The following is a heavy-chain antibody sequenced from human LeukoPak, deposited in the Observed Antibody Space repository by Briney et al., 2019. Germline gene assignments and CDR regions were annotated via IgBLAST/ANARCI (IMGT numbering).Heavy chain of an antibody. CDR3: ARVIVVVVAATQVGWFDP. V-gene: IGHV3-48*03. J-gene: IGHJ5*02. CDR2: ISSSGSTI. D-gene: IGHD2-15*01. CDR1: GFTFSSYE. Sequence: GGSLRLSCAASGFTFSSYEMNWVRQAPGKGLEWVSYISSSGSTIYYADSVEGRFTISRDNAKNSLYLQMNSLRAEDTAVYYCARVIVVVVAATQVGWFDPWGQGTLVTVSS.